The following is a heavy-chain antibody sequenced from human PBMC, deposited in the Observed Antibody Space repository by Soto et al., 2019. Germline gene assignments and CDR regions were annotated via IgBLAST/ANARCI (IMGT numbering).Heavy chain of an antibody. V-gene: IGHV4-39*01. CDR1: CGSIISSSYW. D-gene: IGHD2-2*01. CDR2: IYYSGST. J-gene: IGHJ5*02. Sequence: PSGTLSLTGTVSCGSIISSSYWWGWIRQPAGRGLEWIGSIYYSGSTYYNPSLKSRVTISVDTSKNQFSLKLSSVTAADTAVYYCARQPIVVVPAAQNWFDPWGQGTLVTVSS. CDR3: ARQPIVVVPAAQNWFDP.